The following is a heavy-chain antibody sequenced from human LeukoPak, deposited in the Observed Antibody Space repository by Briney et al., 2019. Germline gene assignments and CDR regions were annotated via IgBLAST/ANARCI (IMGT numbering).Heavy chain of an antibody. CDR1: GYTFTSYY. CDR2: INPSGGST. J-gene: IGHJ4*02. Sequence: ASVKVSCKASGYTFTSYYMHWVRQAPGQGLEWMGIINPSGGSTSYAQKFQGRVTMTRDTSISTAYMELSRLRSDDTAVYYCARGGSGYQLFDYWGQGTLVTVSS. V-gene: IGHV1-46*01. CDR3: ARGGSGYQLFDY. D-gene: IGHD3-3*01.